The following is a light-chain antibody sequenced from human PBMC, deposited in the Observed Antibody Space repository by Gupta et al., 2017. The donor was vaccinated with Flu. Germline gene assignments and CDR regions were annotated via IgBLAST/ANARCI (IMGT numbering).Light chain of an antibody. V-gene: IGKV3-20*01. Sequence: ERATLSCRASQSVNSSYLAWYQQRPGQAPRLLVYGASSRATGIPDRFSGSGSGTDFTLTIRRLEPEDFAVYFCQQYGGSPLTFGPGTKVEIK. J-gene: IGKJ3*01. CDR1: QSVNSSY. CDR3: QQYGGSPLT. CDR2: GAS.